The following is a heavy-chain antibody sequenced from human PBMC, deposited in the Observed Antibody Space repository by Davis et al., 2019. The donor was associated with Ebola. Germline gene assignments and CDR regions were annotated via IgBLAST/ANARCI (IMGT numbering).Heavy chain of an antibody. V-gene: IGHV5-51*01. CDR2: IYPFDSDA. Sequence: GESLKIYCKAYGYSFDTFWTAWVRQMPGKGLEWMGIIYPFDSDAKYSPSFQGQVTISADKSISTAYLQWSSLKASDTAMYYCAKQESLYGSSDYWGQGTLVTVSS. CDR1: GYSFDTFW. J-gene: IGHJ4*02. CDR3: AKQESLYGSSDY. D-gene: IGHD3-22*01.